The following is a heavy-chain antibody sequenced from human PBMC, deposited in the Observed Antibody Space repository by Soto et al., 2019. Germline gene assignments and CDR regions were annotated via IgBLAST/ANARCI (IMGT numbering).Heavy chain of an antibody. CDR3: AKGGYDILTGYYPLYYFDY. Sequence: GGALRLSCAASGFTLNNYWMHWVRQAPGKGLVWVSHIKDDGSNTYYADSVKGRFTISRDNSKNTLYLQMNSLRAEDTAVYYCAKGGYDILTGYYPLYYFDYWGQGTLVTV. CDR1: GFTLNNYW. D-gene: IGHD3-9*01. J-gene: IGHJ4*02. CDR2: IKDDGSNT. V-gene: IGHV3-30*18.